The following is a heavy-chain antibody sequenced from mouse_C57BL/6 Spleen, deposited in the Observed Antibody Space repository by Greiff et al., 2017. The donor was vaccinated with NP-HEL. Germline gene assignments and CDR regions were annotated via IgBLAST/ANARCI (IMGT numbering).Heavy chain of an antibody. D-gene: IGHD1-1*01. CDR1: GYTFTSYW. Sequence: VQLQQPGAELVMPGASVKLSCKASGYTFTSYWMHWVKQRPGQGLEWIGEIDPSDSYTNYNQKFKGKSTLTVDKSASTAYMQLSSLTSEDSAVYYCARRFPHYYGSSYEGYYFDYWGQGTTLTVSS. J-gene: IGHJ2*01. CDR2: IDPSDSYT. V-gene: IGHV1-69*01. CDR3: ARRFPHYYGSSYEGYYFDY.